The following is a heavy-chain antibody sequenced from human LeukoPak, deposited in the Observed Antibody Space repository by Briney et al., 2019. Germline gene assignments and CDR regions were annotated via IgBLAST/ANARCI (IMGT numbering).Heavy chain of an antibody. V-gene: IGHV4-34*01. Sequence: SETLSLTCAVYGGSFSGYYWSWIRQPPGKGLEWIGEINHSGSTNYNPSLKSRLTISMDTSKNQFSLKLSSVTAADTAVYYCARVLRLYYGSGSYRYGENAFDIWGQGTMVTVSS. J-gene: IGHJ3*02. D-gene: IGHD3-10*01. CDR1: GGSFSGYY. CDR2: INHSGST. CDR3: ARVLRLYYGSGSYRYGENAFDI.